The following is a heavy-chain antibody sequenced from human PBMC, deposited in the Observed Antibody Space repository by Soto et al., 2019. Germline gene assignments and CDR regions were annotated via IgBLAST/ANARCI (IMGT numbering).Heavy chain of an antibody. CDR3: ARRLDP. V-gene: IGHV4-31*03. CDR2: IYYSGST. CDR1: GASISSGGYS. Sequence: SETLSLTCTVSGASISSGGYSWSWIRQHPGKGLEWIGYIYYSGSTYYNPSLKSRVTISVDTSKNQFSLKLTSVTAAYTAVYYCARRLDPWGHGNLVTVSS. J-gene: IGHJ5*02.